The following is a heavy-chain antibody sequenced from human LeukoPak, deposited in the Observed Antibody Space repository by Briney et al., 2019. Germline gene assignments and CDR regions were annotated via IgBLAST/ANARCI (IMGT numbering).Heavy chain of an antibody. J-gene: IGHJ4*02. D-gene: IGHD4-17*01. CDR3: AKDYGENPDTFDY. Sequence: GGSLRLSCAASGFTFSSYAMSWIRQAPGKGLEWVSAISGSGGSTYYADSVKGRFTISRDNSKNTLYLQMNSLRAEDTAVYYCAKDYGENPDTFDYWGQGTLVTVSS. CDR2: ISGSGGST. V-gene: IGHV3-23*01. CDR1: GFTFSSYA.